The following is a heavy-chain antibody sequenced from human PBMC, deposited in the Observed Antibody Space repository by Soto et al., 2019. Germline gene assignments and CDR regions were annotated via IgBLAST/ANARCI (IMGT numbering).Heavy chain of an antibody. CDR1: GGSISSYY. V-gene: IGHV4-59*08. D-gene: IGHD3-10*01. CDR3: ARHNYGAGSTYFDY. CDR2: IYYSGST. Sequence: QVQLQESGPGLVKPSETLSLTCTVSGGSISSYYWSWIRQPPGKGLEWMGYIYYSGSTNYNPSLKSRVTISVDTSTNKFSLKLNSMTAADTAVYDCARHNYGAGSTYFDYWGQGTLVTVSS. J-gene: IGHJ4*02.